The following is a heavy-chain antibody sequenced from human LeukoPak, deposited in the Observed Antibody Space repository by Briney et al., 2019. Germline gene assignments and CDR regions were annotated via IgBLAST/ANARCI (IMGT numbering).Heavy chain of an antibody. CDR3: AREYYYDSSGSPSNDAFDI. CDR2: IKTDGSRT. CDR1: GFTFSNYW. V-gene: IGHV3-74*01. D-gene: IGHD3-22*01. Sequence: GGSLRLSCVASGFTFSNYWMHWVRQAPGKGLVWVSRIKTDGSRTNYADSVKGRFTISRDNAKNTVYLEMNSLRSEDTAVYYCAREYYYDSSGSPSNDAFDIWGQGTMVTVSS. J-gene: IGHJ3*02.